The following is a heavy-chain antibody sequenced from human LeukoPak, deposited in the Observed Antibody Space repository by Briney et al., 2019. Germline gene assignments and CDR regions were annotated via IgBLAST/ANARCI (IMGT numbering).Heavy chain of an antibody. J-gene: IGHJ6*03. V-gene: IGHV3-74*01. CDR1: GFTFSSYW. CDR3: ARLPRGPDYYYYYYMDV. Sequence: QAGGSLRLSCAAPGFTFSSYWMHWVRQAPGKGLVWVSRINSDGSSTSYADSVKGRFTISRDNAKNTLYLQMNSLRAEDTAVYYCARLPRGPDYYYYYYMDVWGKGTTVTISS. CDR2: INSDGSST.